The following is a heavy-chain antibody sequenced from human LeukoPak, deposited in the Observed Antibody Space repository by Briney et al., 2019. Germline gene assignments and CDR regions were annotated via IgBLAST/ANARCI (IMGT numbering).Heavy chain of an antibody. Sequence: GGSLRLSCAASGFTFSSSGMHWVRQAPGKGLEWVAVISYDGSNKYYADSVKGRFTISRDNSKNTLYLQMNSLRAEDTAVYYCAKDKSYYYDCSGYYPISGMDVWGQGTTVTVSS. D-gene: IGHD3-22*01. CDR3: AKDKSYYYDCSGYYPISGMDV. CDR1: GFTFSSSG. J-gene: IGHJ6*02. V-gene: IGHV3-30*18. CDR2: ISYDGSNK.